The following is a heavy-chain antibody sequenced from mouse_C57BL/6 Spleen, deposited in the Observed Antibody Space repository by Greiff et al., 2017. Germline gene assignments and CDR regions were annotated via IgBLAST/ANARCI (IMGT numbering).Heavy chain of an antibody. D-gene: IGHD5-2*01. Sequence: EVQLKESGPGLVKPSQSLSLTCSVTGYSITSGYYWNWIRQFPGNKLEWMGYISYDGSNNYNPSLKNRISITRDTSKNQFFLKLNSVTTEDTATYYCARGNNYVPYYYAMDYWGQGTSVTVSS. CDR1: GYSITSGYY. J-gene: IGHJ4*01. V-gene: IGHV3-6*01. CDR2: ISYDGSN. CDR3: ARGNNYVPYYYAMDY.